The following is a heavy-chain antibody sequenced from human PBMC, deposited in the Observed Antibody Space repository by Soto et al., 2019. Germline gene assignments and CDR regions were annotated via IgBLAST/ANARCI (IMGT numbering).Heavy chain of an antibody. CDR3: ANSPYPRFGKTAGQFDL. CDR2: ISGSGGST. Sequence: EVQLLESGGGLVQPGGSLRLSCAASGFTFSSYAMSWVRQAPGKGLEWVSAISGSGGSTYYADSVKGRFTISRDNSKNTLYLQMNSLRAEDTAVYYCANSPYPRFGKTAGQFDLWGRGTLVTVSS. D-gene: IGHD3-10*01. CDR1: GFTFSSYA. J-gene: IGHJ2*01. V-gene: IGHV3-23*01.